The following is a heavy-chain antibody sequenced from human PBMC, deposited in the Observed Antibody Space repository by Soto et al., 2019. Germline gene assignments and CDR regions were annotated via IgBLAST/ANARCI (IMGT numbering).Heavy chain of an antibody. D-gene: IGHD3-9*01. CDR1: GGSISSYY. V-gene: IGHV4-4*07. CDR3: AREGLDWSIEGMDV. Sequence: QVQLQESGPGLVRPSETLSLTCTVSGGSISSYYWSWIRQPVGKGLEWNGHIYTSGSTNYNPSLKNRVTMSVDTSKNQFSLRLSSVTAADTAVYYCAREGLDWSIEGMDVWGRGTTVTVSS. J-gene: IGHJ6*02. CDR2: IYTSGST.